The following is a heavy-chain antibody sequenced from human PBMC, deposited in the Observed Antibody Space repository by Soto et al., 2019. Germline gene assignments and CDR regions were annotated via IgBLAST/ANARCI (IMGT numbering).Heavy chain of an antibody. CDR2: TRNKANSYTT. V-gene: IGHV3-72*01. D-gene: IGHD6-13*01. Sequence: PGGSLRLSCAASGFTFSDHYMDWVRQAPGKGLEWVGRTRNKANSYTTEYAASVKGRFTISRDDSKNSLYLQMNSLKTEDTAVYYCARGASYSSSWYDFDYWGQGTLVTVSS. CDR3: ARGASYSSSWYDFDY. CDR1: GFTFSDHY. J-gene: IGHJ4*02.